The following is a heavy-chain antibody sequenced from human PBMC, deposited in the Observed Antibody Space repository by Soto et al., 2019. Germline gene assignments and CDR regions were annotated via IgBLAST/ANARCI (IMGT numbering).Heavy chain of an antibody. J-gene: IGHJ4*02. Sequence: EVQLLESGGGLVQPGGSLGLSCAASGFTFSSYAMSWVRQAPGKGLEWVSAISGSGGSTYYADSVKGRFTISRDNTKNTVNLQMNSLRAEDTSVDYCGREGKYIRGWDNFYYWAQGTLITVSS. CDR3: GREGKYIRGWDNFYY. CDR2: ISGSGGST. D-gene: IGHD6-19*01. CDR1: GFTFSSYA. V-gene: IGHV3-23*01.